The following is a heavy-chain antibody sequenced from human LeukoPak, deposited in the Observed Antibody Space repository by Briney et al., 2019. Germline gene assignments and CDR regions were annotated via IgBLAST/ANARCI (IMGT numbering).Heavy chain of an antibody. CDR3: AREIVTTVTPNWFDP. CDR1: GGSISSSSYY. Sequence: SETLSLTCTVSGGSISSSSYYWGWIRQTPGKGLEWIGSISYRGNTYYNPSLRSRVTISVDTSKSQFSLKLSSVTAADTAVYYCAREIVTTVTPNWFDPWGQGTLVTVSS. V-gene: IGHV4-39*07. D-gene: IGHD4-17*01. CDR2: ISYRGNT. J-gene: IGHJ5*02.